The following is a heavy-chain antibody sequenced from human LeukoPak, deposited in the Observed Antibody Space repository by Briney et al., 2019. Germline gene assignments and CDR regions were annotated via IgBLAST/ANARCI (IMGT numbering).Heavy chain of an antibody. CDR1: GFTFSSYA. V-gene: IGHV3-30-3*01. J-gene: IGHJ6*02. CDR3: ARDSPAGGNGYYYYGMDV. D-gene: IGHD4-23*01. CDR2: ISYDGSNK. Sequence: GGSLRLSCAASGFTFSSYAMHWVRQAPGKGLERVAVISYDGSNKYYADSVKGRFTISRDNSKNTLYLQMNSLRAEDTAVYYCARDSPAGGNGYYYYGMDVWGQGTTVTVSS.